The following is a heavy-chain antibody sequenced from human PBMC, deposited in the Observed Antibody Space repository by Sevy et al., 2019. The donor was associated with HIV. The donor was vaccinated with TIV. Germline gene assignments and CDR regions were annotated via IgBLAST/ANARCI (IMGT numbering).Heavy chain of an antibody. CDR2: ISDSDDSI. J-gene: IGHJ6*02. CDR3: ARDHVKDGDLGDYYYFAMDV. V-gene: IGHV3-11*01. D-gene: IGHD4-17*01. CDR1: GFILSDYY. Sequence: GGSLRLSCAASGFILSDYYMSWLRQAPGKGLEWLSDISDSDDSIYYADSVKGRFTISWDKTKNSLYLQMNSLRAEDTAVYYCARDHVKDGDLGDYYYFAMDVWGQWTTVTVSS.